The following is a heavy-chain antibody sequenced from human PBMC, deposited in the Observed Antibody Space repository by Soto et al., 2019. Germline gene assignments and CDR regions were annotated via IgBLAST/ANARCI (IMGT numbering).Heavy chain of an antibody. Sequence: QVQLVESGGGVLQPGRSLRLSCAASGFTFSSFAMHWVRQPPGKGLEWVAFISYDGRNTYYADSVKGRVTISRDNSKKTVYLEINSLRAEDTAVYHCAKDLTLGIVGAWGHYFEYWGQGTLVTVSS. CDR1: GFTFSSFA. CDR3: AKDLTLGIVGAWGHYFEY. J-gene: IGHJ4*02. CDR2: ISYDGRNT. V-gene: IGHV3-30*04. D-gene: IGHD1-26*01.